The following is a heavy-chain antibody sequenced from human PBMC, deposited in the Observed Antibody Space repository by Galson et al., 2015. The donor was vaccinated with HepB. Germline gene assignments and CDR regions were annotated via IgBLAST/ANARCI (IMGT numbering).Heavy chain of an antibody. V-gene: IGHV3-23*01. CDR1: GFAFRSYA. CDR2: IYSNEGGT. Sequence: SLRLSCAASGFAFRSYAMNWVRQAPGKGLEWVATIYSNEGGTEYADSVRGRFTIYKDYSKATLNLEMNSLRAEDTALYYCTQDVRGWLLLWGQGTLVTVSS. CDR3: TQDVRGWLLL. D-gene: IGHD6-19*01. J-gene: IGHJ1*01.